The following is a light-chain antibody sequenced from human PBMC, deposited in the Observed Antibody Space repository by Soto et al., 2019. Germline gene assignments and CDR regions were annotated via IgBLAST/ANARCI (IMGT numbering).Light chain of an antibody. CDR2: GAS. J-gene: IGKJ2*01. CDR3: QQSHIAPYT. CDR1: QSIARF. Sequence: DLQMTQSPSSLSAAVGDRVTITCRASQSIARFLNWYQQKPGEVPKLLIFGASYLRSGVPSRFSGSGSGTQFALTITSLHPEDFATYCCQQSHIAPYTFGQGTNL. V-gene: IGKV1-39*01.